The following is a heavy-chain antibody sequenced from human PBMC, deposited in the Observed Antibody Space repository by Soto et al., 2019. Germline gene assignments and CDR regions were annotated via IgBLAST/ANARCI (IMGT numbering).Heavy chain of an antibody. D-gene: IGHD2-15*01. Sequence: GGSLRLSCAASGFTFSSYAMSWVRQAPGKGLEWVSAISGSGGSTYYADSVKGRFTISRDNSKNTLYLQMNSLRAEDTAVYYCAKGKYCSGGSCYFIDYWGQGTLVTVSS. CDR3: AKGKYCSGGSCYFIDY. J-gene: IGHJ4*02. V-gene: IGHV3-23*01. CDR1: GFTFSSYA. CDR2: ISGSGGST.